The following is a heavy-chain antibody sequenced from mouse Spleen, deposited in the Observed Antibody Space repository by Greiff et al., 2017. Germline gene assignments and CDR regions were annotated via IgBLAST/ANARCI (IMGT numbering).Heavy chain of an antibody. J-gene: IGHJ1*03. CDR2: ISYSGST. CDR3: ARLRGFYYGSSYGYFDV. D-gene: IGHD1-1*01. Sequence: EVQLQQSGPGLAKPSQTLSLTCSVTGYSITSDYWNWIRKFPGNKLEYMGYISYSGSTYYNPSLKSRISITRDTSKNQYYLQLNSVTTEDTATYYCARLRGFYYGSSYGYFDVWGTGTTVTVSS. CDR1: GYSITSDY. V-gene: IGHV3-8*01.